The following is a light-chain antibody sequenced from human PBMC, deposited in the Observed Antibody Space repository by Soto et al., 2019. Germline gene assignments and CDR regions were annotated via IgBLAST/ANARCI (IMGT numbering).Light chain of an antibody. J-gene: IGLJ2*01. V-gene: IGLV2-14*01. CDR1: SSDVGGYNY. CDR2: DVS. CDR3: SSYTSSSTLV. Sequence: QSVLTQPACVSGSPGQSSTISYTGTSSDVGGYNYVSWYQQHPGKAPKLMIYDVSNRPSGVSNRFSGSKSGNTASLTISGLQAEDEADYYCSSYTSSSTLVFGGGTKLTVL.